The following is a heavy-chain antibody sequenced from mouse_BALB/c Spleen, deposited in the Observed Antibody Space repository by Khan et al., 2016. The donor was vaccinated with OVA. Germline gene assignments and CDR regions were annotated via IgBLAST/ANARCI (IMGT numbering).Heavy chain of an antibody. CDR3: ARRGRRGDFDY. CDR2: INPTPNYT. J-gene: IGHJ2*01. CDR1: GYTFINYW. Sequence: VQLQQSGAELVKPGASVKMSCKTSGYTFINYWILWVKQRPGQGLEWIGYINPTPNYTEFNQNLKDKATLTEDRSSSTAYMQLSSLTAEDSAVYYCARRGRRGDFDYWGQGTTLTVSS. V-gene: IGHV1-7*01.